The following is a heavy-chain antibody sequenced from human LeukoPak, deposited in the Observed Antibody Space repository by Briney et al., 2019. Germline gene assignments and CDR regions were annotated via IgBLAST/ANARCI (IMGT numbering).Heavy chain of an antibody. Sequence: GASVKVSCKASGYTFTSYGISWVRQAPGQGLEWMGRINPNSGDPNYAQKFQGRVTMTRDTSISTAYMELRSLRSDDTAMYYCARGIAATDDYWGQGTLVTVSS. CDR2: INPNSGDP. D-gene: IGHD6-13*01. CDR3: ARGIAATDDY. CDR1: GYTFTSYG. J-gene: IGHJ4*02. V-gene: IGHV1-2*06.